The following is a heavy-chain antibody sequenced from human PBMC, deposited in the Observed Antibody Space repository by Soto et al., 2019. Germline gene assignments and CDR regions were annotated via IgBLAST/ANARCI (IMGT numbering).Heavy chain of an antibody. CDR3: ARESYYDFWSGYSYYYYGMDV. V-gene: IGHV3-30-3*01. J-gene: IGHJ6*02. CDR2: ISYDGSNK. Sequence: GGSLRLSCAASGFTFSSYAMHWVRQAPGKXLEWVAVISYDGSNKYYADSVKGRFTISRDNSKNTLYLQMNSLRAEDTAVYYCARESYYDFWSGYSYYYYGMDVWGQGTTVTVSS. D-gene: IGHD3-3*01. CDR1: GFTFSSYA.